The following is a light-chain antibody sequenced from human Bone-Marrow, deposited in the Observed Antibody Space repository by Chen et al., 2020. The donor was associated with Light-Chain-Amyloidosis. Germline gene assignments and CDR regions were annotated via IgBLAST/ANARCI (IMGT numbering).Light chain of an antibody. Sequence: QSALTHPPSVSGSPGQSITIPCTGTSSNVGEYSLVSWYQQHPGKAPKLILYEGIQRPSGVSSRFSGSMSGNTASLTISGLQTEDEADYFCYTYAGSATFVFGSATTVTVL. J-gene: IGLJ1*01. CDR2: EGI. V-gene: IGLV2-23*01. CDR1: SSNVGEYSL. CDR3: YTYAGSATFV.